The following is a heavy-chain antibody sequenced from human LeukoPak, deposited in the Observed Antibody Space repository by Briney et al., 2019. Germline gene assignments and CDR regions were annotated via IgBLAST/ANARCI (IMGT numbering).Heavy chain of an antibody. D-gene: IGHD1-26*01. J-gene: IGHJ4*02. CDR3: AKDSHSGTYFDS. V-gene: IGHV3-23*01. CDR1: GFTFSSYD. CDR2: VSGSGGST. Sequence: GGSLRLSCAASGFTFSSYDMSWVRQAPGKGLEWVSAVSGSGGSTYYADSVKGRFTISRDNSKSTLFLQMNSLRAEDTAVYYCAKDSHSGTYFDSWGRGTLVTVSS.